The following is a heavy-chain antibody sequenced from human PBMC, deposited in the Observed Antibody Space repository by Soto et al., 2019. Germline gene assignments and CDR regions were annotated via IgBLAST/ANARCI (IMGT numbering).Heavy chain of an antibody. J-gene: IGHJ4*02. CDR1: GDSISNSRFY. V-gene: IGHV4-39*07. CDR2: IYHTGNA. D-gene: IGHD2-2*01. CDR3: ARAGCISIICYSWYTNFVY. Sequence: PSETLSLTCGVSGDSISNSRFYWAWIRQPPGEGLEWIGSIYHTGNAYYNPSLKSRVTISVDTSKNQFSLKLSSVTAADTAVYYCARAGCISIICYSWYTNFVYWCQGPLVTV.